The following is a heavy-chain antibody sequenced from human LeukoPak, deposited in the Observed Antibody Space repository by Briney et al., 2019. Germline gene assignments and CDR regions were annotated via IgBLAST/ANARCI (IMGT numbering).Heavy chain of an antibody. CDR3: AREGGSGWYALDY. Sequence: GGSLRLSCAASGFTVSSNYMSWVRQAPGKGLEWVSDIYSGGSTYYADSVKGRFTISRDNSKNTLYLQMNSLRAEDTAVYYCAREGGSGWYALDYWGQGTLVTVSS. CDR2: IYSGGST. D-gene: IGHD6-19*01. V-gene: IGHV3-66*01. CDR1: GFTVSSNY. J-gene: IGHJ4*02.